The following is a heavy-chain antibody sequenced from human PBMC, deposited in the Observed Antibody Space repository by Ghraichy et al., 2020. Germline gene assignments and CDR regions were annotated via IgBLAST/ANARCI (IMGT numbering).Heavy chain of an antibody. V-gene: IGHV3-23*01. D-gene: IGHD2-15*01. CDR2: ISGSGGGT. CDR1: RFTFSSYG. CDR3: GKGLGLQHYCYYGMDV. J-gene: IGHJ6*02. Sequence: GGSLRLSCAASRFTFSSYGMSWVRQAPGKGLEWVSAISGSGGGTYYADSVKGRFTISRDNSKNTLYLLMSSLRAEDTAIYYCGKGLGLQHYCYYGMDVWGQGTTVTVSS.